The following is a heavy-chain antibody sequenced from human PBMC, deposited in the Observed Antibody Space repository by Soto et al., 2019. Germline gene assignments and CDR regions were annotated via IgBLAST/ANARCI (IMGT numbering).Heavy chain of an antibody. Sequence: SETLSLTCTVSGGSISSYYWSWIRQPPGKGLEWIGYIYYSGSTNYNPSLKSRVTISVDTSKNQFSLKLSSVTAADTAVYYCASVIRRGDRYNWFDPSGQATLVTVSS. CDR3: ASVIRRGDRYNWFDP. CDR1: GGSISSYY. J-gene: IGHJ5*02. CDR2: IYYSGST. V-gene: IGHV4-59*01. D-gene: IGHD3-16*02.